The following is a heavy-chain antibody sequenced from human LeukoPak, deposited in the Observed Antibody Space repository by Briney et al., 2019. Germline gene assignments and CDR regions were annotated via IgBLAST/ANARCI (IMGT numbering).Heavy chain of an antibody. CDR3: AGDSGSYQSWFDP. CDR2: MYHSGNI. V-gene: IGHV4-38-2*02. Sequence: SETLSLTCIVSGFSTTSGYHWGWIRQTPGQGLEWIGTMYHSGNINYNPSLKSRVTVSVDTSKNQFSLKLDSVTAADTAVYYCAGDSGSYQSWFDPWGQGTLVTVFS. D-gene: IGHD1-26*01. J-gene: IGHJ5*02. CDR1: GFSTTSGYH.